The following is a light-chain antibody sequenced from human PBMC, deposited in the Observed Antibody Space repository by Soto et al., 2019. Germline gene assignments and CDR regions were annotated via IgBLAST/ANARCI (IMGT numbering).Light chain of an antibody. CDR1: QTVGKNY. CDR2: DAS. CDR3: QQYAYSPLT. J-gene: IGKJ4*01. Sequence: EIVLTQSPGTLSLSPGERATLSCRDSQTVGKNYLAWYQQKPGQAPRLLVYDASTRATGVPDRFSGSGSGTGFTLTISRLEPEDFAVYYCQQYAYSPLTVGGGAKVDIK. V-gene: IGKV3-20*01.